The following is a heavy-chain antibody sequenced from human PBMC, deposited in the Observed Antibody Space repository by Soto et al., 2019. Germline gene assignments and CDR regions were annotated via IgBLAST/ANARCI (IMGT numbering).Heavy chain of an antibody. CDR3: ARMYYDILTGYHYYYYGMDV. CDR1: GGTFSSYA. J-gene: IGHJ6*02. V-gene: IGHV1-69*13. CDR2: IIPIFGTA. D-gene: IGHD3-9*01. Sequence: VASVKVSCKASGGTFSSYAISWVRQAPGQGLEWMGGIIPIFGTANYAQKFQGRVTITADESTSTAYMELSSLRSEDTAVYYCARMYYDILTGYHYYYYGMDVWGQGTTVTVSS.